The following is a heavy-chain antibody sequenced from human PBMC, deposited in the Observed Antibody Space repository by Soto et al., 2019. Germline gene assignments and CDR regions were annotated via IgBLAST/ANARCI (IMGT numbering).Heavy chain of an antibody. Sequence: SETLSLTCTVSRVSMSDYFWSWIRQPPGKGLEWIGYIFHTGSTSYNPSLKSRVTISVDTSKNQFSLKLSSVTAADTAVYYCARRYGGNFDYWGQGTLVTVSS. D-gene: IGHD3-16*01. CDR1: RVSMSDYF. CDR3: ARRYGGNFDY. CDR2: IFHTGST. V-gene: IGHV4-59*01. J-gene: IGHJ4*02.